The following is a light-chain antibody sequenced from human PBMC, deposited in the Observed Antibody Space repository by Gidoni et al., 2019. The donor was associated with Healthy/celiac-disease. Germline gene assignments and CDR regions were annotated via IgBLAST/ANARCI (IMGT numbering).Light chain of an antibody. CDR1: SSYVGGYNY. CDR2: DVS. J-gene: IGLJ2*01. Sequence: QSALTQPASVSGAPGQSITISGTGTSSYVGGYNYVSWYQQHPGKAPNLMIYDVSHRPSGVSNRFSGSKSGNTASQTISGLQAEDEADYYCSSYTSSSTLGVFGGGTKLTVL. CDR3: SSYTSSSTLGV. V-gene: IGLV2-14*01.